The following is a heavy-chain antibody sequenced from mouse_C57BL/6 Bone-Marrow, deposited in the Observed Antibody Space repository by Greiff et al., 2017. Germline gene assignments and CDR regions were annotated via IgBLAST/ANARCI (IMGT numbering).Heavy chain of an antibody. Sequence: QVQLQQPGAELVKPGASVKLSCKASGYTFTSYWMHWVKQRPGQGLEWIGMINPNSGSTNYNEKFKSKATLTVDKSSSTAYMQLSSLTSEDSAVYYCARRGYYGSSSPWFAYWGQGTLVTVSA. D-gene: IGHD1-1*01. J-gene: IGHJ3*01. CDR3: ARRGYYGSSSPWFAY. CDR1: GYTFTSYW. V-gene: IGHV1-64*01. CDR2: INPNSGST.